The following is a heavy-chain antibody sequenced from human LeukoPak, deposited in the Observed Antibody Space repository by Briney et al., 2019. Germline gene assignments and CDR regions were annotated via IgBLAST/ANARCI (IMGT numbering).Heavy chain of an antibody. CDR1: GFTVSSNF. CDR2: IYSGGST. D-gene: IGHD1-26*01. CDR3: ARDTRGLHYFDY. J-gene: IGHJ4*02. Sequence: GGSLRLSCAASGFTVSSNFMTWVRQAPGKGLEWVSVIYSGGSTYYADSVKGRFTISRHNSKNTLYLQMNSLRTEDTAVYYCARDTRGLHYFDYWGQGTLVTVSS. V-gene: IGHV3-53*04.